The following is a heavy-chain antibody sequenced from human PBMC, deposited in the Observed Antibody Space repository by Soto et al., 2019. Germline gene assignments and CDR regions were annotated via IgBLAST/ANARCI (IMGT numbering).Heavy chain of an antibody. J-gene: IGHJ6*02. CDR3: AKDGMTTVTTFYYYYGMDV. D-gene: IGHD4-17*01. V-gene: IGHV3-30*18. Sequence: GGSLRLSCAASGFTFSSYGMHWVRQAPGKGLEWVAVISYDGSNKYYADSVKGRFTISRDNSKNTLYLQMNSLRAEDTAVYYCAKDGMTTVTTFYYYYGMDVWGQGTTVTVSS. CDR1: GFTFSSYG. CDR2: ISYDGSNK.